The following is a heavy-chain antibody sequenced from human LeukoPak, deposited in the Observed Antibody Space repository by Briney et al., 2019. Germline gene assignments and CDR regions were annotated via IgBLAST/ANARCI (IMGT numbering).Heavy chain of an antibody. CDR3: ATQHGFYSGSPFDY. Sequence: GGSLRFSCAASGFTFSSYAMSWVRQAPGKGLEWVSAISDTGGSTYYADSVKGRFTISRDNSKNTLYLQMNSLRAEDTAVYYCATQHGFYSGSPFDYWGQGTLVTVSS. J-gene: IGHJ4*02. D-gene: IGHD1-26*01. CDR2: ISDTGGST. CDR1: GFTFSSYA. V-gene: IGHV3-23*01.